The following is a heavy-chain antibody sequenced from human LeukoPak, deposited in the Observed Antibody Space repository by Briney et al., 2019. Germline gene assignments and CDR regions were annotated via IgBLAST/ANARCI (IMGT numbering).Heavy chain of an antibody. CDR3: ARAPAGCGGTCSFDY. J-gene: IGHJ4*02. V-gene: IGHV4-4*07. D-gene: IGHD2-15*01. Sequence: SETLSLTCTVSGASMSNSFWSWIRQPAGKGLEWIGRIYSSGRTNYNPSLKSRVTLSIDTSNNQFSLKLTTVTAADTASYYCARAPAGCGGTCSFDYWGQGTLVTVSS. CDR1: GASMSNSF. CDR2: IYSSGRT.